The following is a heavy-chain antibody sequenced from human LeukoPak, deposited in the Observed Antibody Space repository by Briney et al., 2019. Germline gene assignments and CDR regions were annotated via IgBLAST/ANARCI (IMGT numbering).Heavy chain of an antibody. V-gene: IGHV3-48*03. CDR1: GFTFSSYE. Sequence: GGSLRLSFAASGFTFSSYEMNWVRQAPGKGLEWVSYISSSGSTIYYADSVKGRFTISRDNAKNSLYLQMNSLRAEDTAVYYCAGSWSPYDAFDIWGQGTMVSVSS. D-gene: IGHD6-13*01. CDR2: ISSSGSTI. J-gene: IGHJ3*02. CDR3: AGSWSPYDAFDI.